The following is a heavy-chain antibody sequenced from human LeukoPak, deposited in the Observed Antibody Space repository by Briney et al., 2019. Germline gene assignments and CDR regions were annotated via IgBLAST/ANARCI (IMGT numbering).Heavy chain of an antibody. V-gene: IGHV4-4*07. CDR1: GGSISSFY. Sequence: SETLSLTCAVSGGSISSFYWSWIRQTAGKGLEWIGRIYVSGSTNCNPSLQSRVTMSVDTSKKQISLKMRSVTAADTAVYYCARAMVRGNHWFDNWGQGTLVTVSS. CDR3: ARAMVRGNHWFDN. CDR2: IYVSGST. D-gene: IGHD3-10*01. J-gene: IGHJ4*02.